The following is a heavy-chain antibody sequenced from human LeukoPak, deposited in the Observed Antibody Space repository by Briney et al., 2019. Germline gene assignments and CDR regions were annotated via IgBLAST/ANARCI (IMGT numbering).Heavy chain of an antibody. J-gene: IGHJ4*02. Sequence: SETLSLTCTVSGGSISSYYWSWIRQPPGKGLEWIGYIYYSGSTNYNPSLKSRVTISVDTSKNQFSLKLSSVTAADTAVYYCARDRSKGNSFFDYWGQGTLVTVSS. CDR3: ARDRSKGNSFFDY. D-gene: IGHD5-18*01. CDR1: GGSISSYY. V-gene: IGHV4-59*12. CDR2: IYYSGST.